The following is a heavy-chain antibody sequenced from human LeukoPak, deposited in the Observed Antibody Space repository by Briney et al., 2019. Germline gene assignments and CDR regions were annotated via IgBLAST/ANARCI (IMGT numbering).Heavy chain of an antibody. Sequence: GGSLRLSCTASGFTFRNYAMGWVRQAPGKSLEWVSDISESGGTTNYAESVKGRFTVSRDNYEDTLYLQMNSLRAEDTAVYYCVSGRLDAFDVWGQGTMVTVSP. J-gene: IGHJ3*01. CDR1: GFTFRNYA. CDR3: VSGRLDAFDV. D-gene: IGHD2-15*01. V-gene: IGHV3-23*01. CDR2: ISESGGTT.